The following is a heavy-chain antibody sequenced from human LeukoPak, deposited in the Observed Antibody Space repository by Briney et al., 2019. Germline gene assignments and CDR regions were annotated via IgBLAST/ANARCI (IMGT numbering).Heavy chain of an antibody. CDR2: IYPRDGST. Sequence: ASVKVSCKASGYTFTSNYIHWVRQAPGQGLEWMGMIYPRDGSTSYAQKFQGRVAVTSDTSTSTVYMELSSLRSEDTAFYYCARAGARSPFDYWGQGTLVTVSS. J-gene: IGHJ4*02. V-gene: IGHV1-46*01. D-gene: IGHD3-10*01. CDR1: GYTFTSNY. CDR3: ARAGARSPFDY.